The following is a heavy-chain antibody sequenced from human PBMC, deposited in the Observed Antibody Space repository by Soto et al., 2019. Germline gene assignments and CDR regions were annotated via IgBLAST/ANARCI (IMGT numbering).Heavy chain of an antibody. CDR3: ARQRNYFSTATYYNNFDY. CDR2: IYYSGST. CDR1: GASINSGSYY. Sequence: SETLSLTCTVSGASINSGSYYWGWIRQPPGQGLEWIASIYYSGSTFYNPSLQSRVTIFVDASKKQSSLRLSSVTAADTAVYYCARQRNYFSTATYYNNFDYWGQGTLVTVSS. D-gene: IGHD3-10*01. J-gene: IGHJ4*02. V-gene: IGHV4-39*01.